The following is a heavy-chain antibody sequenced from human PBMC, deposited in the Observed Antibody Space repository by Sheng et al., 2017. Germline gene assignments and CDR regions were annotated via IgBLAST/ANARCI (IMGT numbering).Heavy chain of an antibody. CDR2: ISSSGSTK. D-gene: IGHD3-22*01. V-gene: IGHV3-48*03. CDR3: ARTYYYDSSGLYSNYFDF. J-gene: IGHJ4*02. CDR1: GFTFSSYE. Sequence: EVQLVESGGDLVQPGGSLRLSCAASGFTFSSYEMNWVHQAPGKGLEWVSYISSSGSTKYYADSVKGRFTISRDNAKNSLYLRMNSLRGEDTAVYYCARTYYYDSSGLYSNYFDFWGQGTLVTVSS.